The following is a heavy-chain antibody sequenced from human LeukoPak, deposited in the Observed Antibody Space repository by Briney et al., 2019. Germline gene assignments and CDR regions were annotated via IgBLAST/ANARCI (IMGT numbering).Heavy chain of an antibody. J-gene: IGHJ3*02. V-gene: IGHV4-31*03. D-gene: IGHD3-3*01. CDR2: IYYSGST. CDR3: ARGYYDFWSGYSIDAFDI. Sequence: SETLSLTCTVSGGSISSGCYYWSWIRQPPGKGLEWIGYIYYSGSTYYNPSLKSRFTISVDTSKNQFSLKLSSVTAADTAVYYCARGYYDFWSGYSIDAFDIWGQGTMVTVSS. CDR1: GGSISSGCYY.